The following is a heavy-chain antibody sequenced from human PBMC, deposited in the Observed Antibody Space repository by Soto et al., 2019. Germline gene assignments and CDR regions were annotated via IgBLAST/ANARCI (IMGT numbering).Heavy chain of an antibody. Sequence: GGSLRLSCAASGFTFSSYAMSWVRQAPGKGLEWVAVISGGGSSKYYADSVKGRFTISRDNSKNTLYLQMNSLRAEDTAVYYCAKDRDDFWSGYVDYWGQGTLVTVSS. V-gene: IGHV3-23*01. J-gene: IGHJ4*02. CDR1: GFTFSSYA. D-gene: IGHD3-3*01. CDR3: AKDRDDFWSGYVDY. CDR2: ISGGGSSK.